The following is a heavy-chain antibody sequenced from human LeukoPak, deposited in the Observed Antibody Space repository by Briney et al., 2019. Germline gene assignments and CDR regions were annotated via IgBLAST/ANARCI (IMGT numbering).Heavy chain of an antibody. V-gene: IGHV2-70*11. CDR3: ARIRSTGSQSFDY. J-gene: IGHJ4*02. D-gene: IGHD1-26*01. CDR2: IDWDDDK. Sequence: SGPTLVNPTQTLTLTCTFSGSSLSTTGMCVTWIRQPPGKALEWLARIDWDDDKYYNTSLKTRLTISKDTSKNQVVLTMTNMDPVDTATYYCARIRSTGSQSFDYWGQGTLVTVSS. CDR1: GSSLSTTGMC.